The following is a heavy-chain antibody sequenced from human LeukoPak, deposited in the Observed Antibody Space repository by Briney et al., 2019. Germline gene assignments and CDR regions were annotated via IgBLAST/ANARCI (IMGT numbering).Heavy chain of an antibody. J-gene: IGHJ6*03. V-gene: IGHV1-69*05. D-gene: IGHD4-23*01. Sequence: PVKVSCKASGGTFSSYAISWVRQAPGQGLEWMGGIIPIFGTANYAQKFQGRVTITTDESTSTAYMELSSLRSEDTAVYYCARNDYGGNSALYYYYMDVWGKGTTVTVSS. CDR2: IIPIFGTA. CDR3: ARNDYGGNSALYYYYMDV. CDR1: GGTFSSYA.